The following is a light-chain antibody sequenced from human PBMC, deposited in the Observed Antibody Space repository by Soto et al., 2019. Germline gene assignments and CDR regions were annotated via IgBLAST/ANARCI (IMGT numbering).Light chain of an antibody. CDR1: RDLSGW. CDR3: QQPISFPIT. J-gene: IGKJ5*01. Sequence: DIQMTQSPFSVSASVGDRVTITCRASRDLSGWLAWYQQKPGKAPKLLISAASSLQSGVPSRFSGSGSGTEFTLTIRSLQPEDFATYYCQQPISFPITFGQGTRLEIK. CDR2: AAS. V-gene: IGKV1D-12*01.